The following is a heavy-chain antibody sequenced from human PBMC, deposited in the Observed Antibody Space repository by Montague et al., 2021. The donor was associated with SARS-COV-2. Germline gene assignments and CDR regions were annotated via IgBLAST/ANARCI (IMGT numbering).Heavy chain of an antibody. Sequence: SETLFLTCAVSGASIVNTDCWSWVRQPPGKGLEWIGEIYDTASTNYNPSLKSRVTMSVDEFNNQVSLQLNSLTAADTAVYFCMRAGGYVNRPPVWGQGAQVIVSS. CDR2: IYDTAST. J-gene: IGHJ4*02. CDR1: GASIVNTDC. CDR3: MRAGGYVNRPPV. D-gene: IGHD6-19*01. V-gene: IGHV4-4*02.